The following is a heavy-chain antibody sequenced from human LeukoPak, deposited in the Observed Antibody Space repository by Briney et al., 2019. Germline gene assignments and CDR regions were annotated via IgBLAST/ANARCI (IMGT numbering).Heavy chain of an antibody. V-gene: IGHV1-2*02. D-gene: IGHD4-17*01. Sequence: ASVKVSCKASGYTFTGYYMHWVRQAPGQGLEWMGWINPNSGGTNYAQKFQGRVTMTRDTSISTAYMELSRLRSDDTAVYYCARDYHDSGDYNWFDPWGQGTLVTVSS. CDR1: GYTFTGYY. J-gene: IGHJ5*02. CDR2: INPNSGGT. CDR3: ARDYHDSGDYNWFDP.